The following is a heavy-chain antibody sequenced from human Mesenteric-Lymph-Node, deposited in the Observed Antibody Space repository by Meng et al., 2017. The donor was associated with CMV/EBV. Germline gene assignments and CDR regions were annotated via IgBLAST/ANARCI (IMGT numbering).Heavy chain of an antibody. CDR1: GGSMGSGTYQ. CDR2: IYFYNGNT. Sequence: CTVSGGSMGSGTYQWNWIRQPPGKGLEWIGSIYFYNGNTFYNPSLKSRVTISGDTSKNQFSLELNSLTAADTAVYYCALTTDNWFDPWGQGTLVTVSS. V-gene: IGHV4-39*07. J-gene: IGHJ5*02. CDR3: ALTTDNWFDP. D-gene: IGHD4-11*01.